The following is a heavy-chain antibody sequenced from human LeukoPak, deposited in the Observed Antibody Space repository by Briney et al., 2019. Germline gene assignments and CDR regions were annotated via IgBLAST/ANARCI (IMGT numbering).Heavy chain of an antibody. CDR3: ACLTPADAFDI. D-gene: IGHD2-15*01. CDR2: IYDSGST. CDR1: GGSISSYY. V-gene: IGHV4-59*01. J-gene: IGHJ3*02. Sequence: PSETLSLTCTVSGGSISSYYWSWIRQPPGKGLEWIGYIYDSGSTNYNPSLKSRVTISVDTSKNQFSLKLSSVTAADTAVYYCACLTPADAFDIWGQGTMVTVSS.